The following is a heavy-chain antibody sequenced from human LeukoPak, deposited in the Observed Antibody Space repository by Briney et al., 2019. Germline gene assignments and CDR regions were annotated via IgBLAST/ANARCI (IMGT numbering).Heavy chain of an antibody. CDR3: ARSAISGSYPLGY. CDR1: GYTVTSYD. D-gene: IGHD1-26*01. V-gene: IGHV1-8*01. CDR2: MNPNSGNT. Sequence: ASVKVSCKASGYTVTSYDINWVRQATGLGLEWMGWMNPNSGNTGYAQKFQGRVTMTRNTSISTAYMELSSLRSEDTAVYYCARSAISGSYPLGYWGQGTLVTVSS. J-gene: IGHJ4*02.